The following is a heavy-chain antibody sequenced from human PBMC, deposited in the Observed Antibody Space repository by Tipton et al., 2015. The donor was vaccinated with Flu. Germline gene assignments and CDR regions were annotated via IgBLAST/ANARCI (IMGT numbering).Heavy chain of an antibody. D-gene: IGHD3-16*01. V-gene: IGHV4-59*01. Sequence: TLSLTCTVSGGSIGTYYWGWIRQPPGKGLEWIGYIYYSGSTNYNPSLKSRVTIAVDTSKNQFSLKLSSVTAADTAVYYCARGGGLGQGAVDNWGQGTMVTVSS. J-gene: IGHJ3*02. CDR1: GGSIGTYY. CDR2: IYYSGST. CDR3: ARGGGLGQGAVDN.